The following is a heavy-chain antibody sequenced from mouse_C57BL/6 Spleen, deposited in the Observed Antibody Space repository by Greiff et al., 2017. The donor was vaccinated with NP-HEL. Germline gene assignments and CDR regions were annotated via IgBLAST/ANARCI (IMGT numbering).Heavy chain of an antibody. D-gene: IGHD1-1*01. CDR3: TGPYYYGSSPFDY. J-gene: IGHJ2*01. CDR1: GFTFSNYW. V-gene: IGHV6-3*01. Sequence: EVKLMESGGGLVQPGGSMKLSCVASGFTFSNYWMNWVRQSPEKGLEWVAQIRLKSDNYATHYAESVKGRFTISRDDSKSSVYLQMNNLRAEDTGIYYCTGPYYYGSSPFDYWGQGTTLTVSS. CDR2: IRLKSDNYAT.